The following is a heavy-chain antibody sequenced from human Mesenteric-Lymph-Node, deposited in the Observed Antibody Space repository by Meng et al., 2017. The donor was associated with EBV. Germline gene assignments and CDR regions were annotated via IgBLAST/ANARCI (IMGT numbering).Heavy chain of an antibody. CDR2: INHSGST. V-gene: IGHV4-34*01. D-gene: IGHD1-26*01. Sequence: GQLLQWCAGLLKPSEALSLTCAGYGGSFSGYDWRWIGQPPGKGLEWIGEINHSGSTNYNPSLKSRVTISVDTSKNQFSLKLSSVTAADTAVYYCARRGKVGAGYWGQGTLVTVSS. J-gene: IGHJ4*02. CDR1: GGSFSGYD. CDR3: ARRGKVGAGY.